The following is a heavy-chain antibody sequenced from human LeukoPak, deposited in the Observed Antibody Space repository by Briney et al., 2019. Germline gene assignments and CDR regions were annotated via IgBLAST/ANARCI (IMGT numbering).Heavy chain of an antibody. CDR3: ARTRWGSGWYGQYYFDY. CDR1: GFSLSNAGMG. Sequence: SGPTLVNPTEALTLTCTVSGFSLSNAGMGVSWIRQPPGKALEWLVRIDWDDDKYYSTSLKTRLTISKDTSKNQVVLTLTNMDPVDTATYYCARTRWGSGWYGQYYFDYWGQGTLVTVSS. D-gene: IGHD6-19*01. V-gene: IGHV2-70*11. J-gene: IGHJ4*02. CDR2: IDWDDDK.